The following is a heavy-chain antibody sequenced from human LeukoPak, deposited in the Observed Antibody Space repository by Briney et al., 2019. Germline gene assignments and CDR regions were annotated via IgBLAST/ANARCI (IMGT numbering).Heavy chain of an antibody. CDR1: GFTFSDFG. CDR2: IRSEGSNK. J-gene: IGHJ4*02. V-gene: IGHV3-30*02. Sequence: GGSLRLSCAASGFTFSDFGMHWVRQAPGKGLEWVALIRSEGSNKYYAESVKGRFTISRDSSKNTLFLQMNSLRVEDTAVYYCAKDRDDYGNDCWGQGVLVTVST. CDR3: AKDRDDYGNDC. D-gene: IGHD4-17*01.